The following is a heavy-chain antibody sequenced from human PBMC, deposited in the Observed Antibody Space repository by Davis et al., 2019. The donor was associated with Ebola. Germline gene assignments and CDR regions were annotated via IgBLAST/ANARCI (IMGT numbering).Heavy chain of an antibody. CDR1: GFTFSDYY. D-gene: IGHD2-2*01. CDR3: ARDVYCSSTSCYFSWFDP. V-gene: IGHV3-11*01. J-gene: IGHJ5*02. CDR2: ISSSGSTI. Sequence: GGSLRLSCAASGFTFSDYYMSWIRQAPGKGLEWVSYISSSGSTIYYADSVKGRFTISRDNAKNSLYLQMNSLRAEDTAVYYCARDVYCSSTSCYFSWFDPWGQGTLVTVSS.